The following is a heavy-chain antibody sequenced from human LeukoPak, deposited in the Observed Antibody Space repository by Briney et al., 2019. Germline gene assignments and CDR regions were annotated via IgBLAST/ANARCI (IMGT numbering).Heavy chain of an antibody. CDR2: ISWDGGST. D-gene: IGHD5-24*01. Sequence: GGSLRLSCAASGFTFDDYAMHWVRQAPGKGLEWVSLISWDGGSTYYADSVKGRFTISRDNSKNSLYLQMNSLRAEDTALYYCAKDGSRDGYNYLDYWGQGTLVTVSS. CDR1: GFTFDDYA. J-gene: IGHJ4*02. CDR3: AKDGSRDGYNYLDY. V-gene: IGHV3-43D*03.